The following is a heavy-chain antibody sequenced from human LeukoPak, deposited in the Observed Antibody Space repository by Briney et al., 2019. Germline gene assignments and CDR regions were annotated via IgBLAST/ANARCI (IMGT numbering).Heavy chain of an antibody. CDR1: GGSISSGSYY. CDR2: IYTSGST. Sequence: SETLSLTCTVSGGSISSGSYYWSWIRQPAGKGLEWIGRIYTSGSTNYNPSLKSRVTISVDTSKNQFSLKLSSVTAADTAVYYCARAQYCSGRSCYLRWRLGALDYWGQGTLVTVSS. D-gene: IGHD2-15*01. J-gene: IGHJ4*02. CDR3: ARAQYCSGRSCYLRWRLGALDY. V-gene: IGHV4-61*02.